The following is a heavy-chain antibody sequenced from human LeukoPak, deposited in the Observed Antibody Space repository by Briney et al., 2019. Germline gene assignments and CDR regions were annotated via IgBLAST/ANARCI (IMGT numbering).Heavy chain of an antibody. CDR2: IYYSGST. V-gene: IGHV4-39*01. Sequence: PSETLSLTCTVSGGSISSSSYYWGWIRQPPGKGQEWIGSIYYSGSTYYNPSLKSRVTISVDTSKNQFSLKLSSGTAADTAVYYCARQGIFCSGGSCHSSWFDPWGQGTLVTVSS. CDR3: ARQGIFCSGGSCHSSWFDP. D-gene: IGHD2-15*01. J-gene: IGHJ5*02. CDR1: GGSISSSSYY.